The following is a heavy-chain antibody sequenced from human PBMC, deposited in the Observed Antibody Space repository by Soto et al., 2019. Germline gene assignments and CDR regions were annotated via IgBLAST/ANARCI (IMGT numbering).Heavy chain of an antibody. Sequence: EVQLVESGGGLVQPGGSLKLSCAASGFTFSGSGMHWVRQAPGKGLEWVGRIRSKANGYTTEYAASVRGRFTISRDDSQYSASLQMDSLKIEDTGVYFCTTGRLYVGDASLDYWGQGTQVTVSS. V-gene: IGHV3-73*02. D-gene: IGHD3-16*01. J-gene: IGHJ4*02. CDR1: GFTFSGSG. CDR2: IRSKANGYTT. CDR3: TTGRLYVGDASLDY.